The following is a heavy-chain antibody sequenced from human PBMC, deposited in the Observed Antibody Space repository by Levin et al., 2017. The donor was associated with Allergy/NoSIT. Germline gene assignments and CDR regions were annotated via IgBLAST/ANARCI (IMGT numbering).Heavy chain of an antibody. D-gene: IGHD6-6*01. V-gene: IGHV3-15*01. CDR2: IKSKTDGGTT. J-gene: IGHJ4*02. CDR3: TSRSSSSSADY. CDR1: GFTFSNAW. Sequence: GGSLRLSCAASGFTFSNAWMSWVRQAPGKGLEWVGRIKSKTDGGTTDYAAPVKGRFTISRDDSKNTLYLQMNSLKTEDTAVYYCTSRSSSSSADYWGQGTLVTVSS.